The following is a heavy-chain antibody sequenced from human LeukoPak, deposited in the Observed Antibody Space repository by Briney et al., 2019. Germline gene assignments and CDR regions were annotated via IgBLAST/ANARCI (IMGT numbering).Heavy chain of an antibody. V-gene: IGHV3-74*01. J-gene: IGHJ6*03. CDR2: INSGGSST. D-gene: IGHD1-26*01. CDR3: ARGWELTAVDYYYMDV. CDR1: GFTFSDYW. Sequence: TGGSLRLSCAASGFTFSDYWMHWVRQAPGRELVWVSRINSGGSSTNYADSVKGRFTISRDNAKNTLYLQMNSLRAEDTAVYYCARGWELTAVDYYYMDVWGKGTTVTVSS.